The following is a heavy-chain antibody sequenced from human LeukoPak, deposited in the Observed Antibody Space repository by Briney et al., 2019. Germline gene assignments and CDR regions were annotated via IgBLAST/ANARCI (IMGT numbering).Heavy chain of an antibody. D-gene: IGHD6-19*01. CDR1: GGSVSSGSYY. J-gene: IGHJ4*02. CDR3: ARGGGIAVAGSFDY. V-gene: IGHV4-61*01. CDR2: IYYSGST. Sequence: PSETLSLTCTVSGGSVSSGSYYWSWIRQPPGKGLEWIGYIYYSGSTNYNPSLKSRVTISVDTSKNQFSLKLSSVTAADTAVYYCARGGGIAVAGSFDYWGQGTLVTVSS.